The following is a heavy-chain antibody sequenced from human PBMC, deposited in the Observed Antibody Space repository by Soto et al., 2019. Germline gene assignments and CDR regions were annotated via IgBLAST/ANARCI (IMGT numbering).Heavy chain of an antibody. CDR1: GDSVSSNSAA. V-gene: IGHV6-1*01. CDR2: TYYRSKWYN. D-gene: IGHD6-6*01. Sequence: SQTLSLPCAISGDSVSSNSAAWNWIRQSPSRGLEWLGRTYYRSKWYNDYAVSVKSRITINPDTSKNQFSLQLNSVTPEDTAVYYCARDLGYSSSWAGGMDVWGQGTTVTVSS. J-gene: IGHJ6*02. CDR3: ARDLGYSSSWAGGMDV.